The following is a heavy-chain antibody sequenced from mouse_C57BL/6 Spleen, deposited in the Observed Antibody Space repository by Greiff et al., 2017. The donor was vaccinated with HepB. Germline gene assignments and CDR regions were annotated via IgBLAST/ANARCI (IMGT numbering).Heavy chain of an antibody. V-gene: IGHV3-6*01. CDR3: ARDRGPLSFDY. Sequence: EVKLQESGPGLVKPSQSLSLTCSVTGYSITSGYYWNWIRQFPGNKLEWMGYISYDGSNNYNPSLKNRISITRDTSKNQFFLKLNSVTTEDTATYYCARDRGPLSFDYWGQGTTLTVSS. D-gene: IGHD3-1*01. CDR1: GYSITSGYY. J-gene: IGHJ2*01. CDR2: ISYDGSN.